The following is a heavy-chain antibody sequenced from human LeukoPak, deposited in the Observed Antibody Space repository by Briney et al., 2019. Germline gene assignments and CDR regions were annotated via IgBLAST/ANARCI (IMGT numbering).Heavy chain of an antibody. Sequence: SETLSLTCTVSRGSISSGTYYWGWIRQPPGKGLEWIGSIYYSGSTYYNPSLKSRVAISVDTSKNQFSLKLSSVTAADTAVYYCARVREPLDHWGQGTLVTVSS. CDR2: IYYSGST. CDR1: RGSISSGTYY. V-gene: IGHV4-39*07. J-gene: IGHJ4*02. CDR3: ARVREPLDH. D-gene: IGHD1-14*01.